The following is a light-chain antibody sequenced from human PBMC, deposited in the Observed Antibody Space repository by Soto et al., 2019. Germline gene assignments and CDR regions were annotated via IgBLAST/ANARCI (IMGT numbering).Light chain of an antibody. V-gene: IGLV2-8*01. J-gene: IGLJ3*02. CDR1: SSDVGAYKY. CDR2: EVS. Sequence: QSALTQPPSASGSPGQSVTISCTGTSSDVGAYKYVSWYQQYPGKAPKLMIYEVSKRPSGVPDRFCGSKSANTASLTVSGLQAEEEADYYCTSYVASNIWVFGGGTKLTVL. CDR3: TSYVASNIWV.